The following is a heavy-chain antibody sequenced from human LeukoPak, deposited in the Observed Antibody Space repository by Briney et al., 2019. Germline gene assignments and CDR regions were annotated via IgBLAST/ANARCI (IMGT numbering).Heavy chain of an antibody. CDR3: AKGYDSSGYYRDY. CDR1: GFSFSSYC. D-gene: IGHD3-22*01. V-gene: IGHV3-30*02. J-gene: IGHJ4*02. Sequence: PGWSLRLSCAASGFSFSSYCMHWVRQAPGNGLEWVAYMRSDGSTKYYADSVKGRVTISRDNSKKTLYLHMDSLSPEDPAVGYCAKGYDSSGYYRDYWGPGTLVTVSP. CDR2: MRSDGSTK.